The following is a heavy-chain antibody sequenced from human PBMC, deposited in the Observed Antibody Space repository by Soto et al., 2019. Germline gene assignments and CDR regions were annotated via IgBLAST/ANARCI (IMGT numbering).Heavy chain of an antibody. Sequence: ASLKVSCKASGYTFTSYYMHWVRQAPGQGLEWMGIINPSGGSTSYAQKFQGRVTMTRDTSTSTVYMELSSLRSEDTAVYYCARKARSGSYFSWFDPWGQGTLVTVSS. CDR1: GYTFTSYY. D-gene: IGHD3-10*01. CDR2: INPSGGST. J-gene: IGHJ5*02. V-gene: IGHV1-46*03. CDR3: ARKARSGSYFSWFDP.